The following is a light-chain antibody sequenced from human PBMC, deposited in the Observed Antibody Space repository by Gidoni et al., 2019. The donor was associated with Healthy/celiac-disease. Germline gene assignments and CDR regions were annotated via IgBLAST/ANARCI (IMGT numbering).Light chain of an antibody. Sequence: EIVLTQSPATLSLSPGERAPLSCRASQSGNSYLAWYPQKPGQAPRLLIYDASNRATGIPARFSGSGSGTDFTLTISSLEPEDFAVYYCQQRSNWPTFGGGTKVEIK. J-gene: IGKJ4*01. CDR1: QSGNSY. CDR2: DAS. V-gene: IGKV3-11*01. CDR3: QQRSNWPT.